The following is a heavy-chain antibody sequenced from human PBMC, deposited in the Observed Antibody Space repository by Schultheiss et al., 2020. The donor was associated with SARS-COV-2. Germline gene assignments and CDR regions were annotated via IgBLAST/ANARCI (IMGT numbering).Heavy chain of an antibody. CDR2: IYYSGST. V-gene: IGHV4-61*01. J-gene: IGHJ6*02. D-gene: IGHD6-13*01. CDR3: ASGTGYYYGMDV. Sequence: SETLSLTCTVSGGSISSGYYWSWIRQHPGKGLEWIGYIYYSGSTNYNPSLKSRVTISVDTSKNQFSLKLSSVTAADTAVYYCASGTGYYYGMDVWGQGTTVTVSS. CDR1: GGSISSGYY.